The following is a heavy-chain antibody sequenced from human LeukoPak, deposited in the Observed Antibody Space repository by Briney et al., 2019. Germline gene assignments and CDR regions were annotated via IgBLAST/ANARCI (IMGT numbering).Heavy chain of an antibody. CDR3: ARSRRWLQSPGSTYYYYYYMDV. CDR2: IYTSGST. D-gene: IGHD5-24*01. Sequence: SETLSLTCTVSGGSISSYYWSRIRQPAGKGLEWIGRIYTSGSTNYNPSLKSRVTMSVDTSKNQFSLKLSSVTAADTAVYYCARSRRWLQSPGSTYYYYYYMDVWGKGTTVTVSS. J-gene: IGHJ6*03. CDR1: GGSISSYY. V-gene: IGHV4-4*07.